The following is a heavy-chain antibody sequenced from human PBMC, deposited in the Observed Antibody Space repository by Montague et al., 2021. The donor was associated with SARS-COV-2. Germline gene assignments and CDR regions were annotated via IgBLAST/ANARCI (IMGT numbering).Heavy chain of an antibody. D-gene: IGHD3-22*01. CDR1: GDSVSSNSAA. V-gene: IGHV6-1*01. CDR3: ARGSSGYYTPRPFDY. Sequence: CAISGDSVSSNSAACNWIRQSPSRRLEWLGRTYYRSKWYNDYAVSVKSRITINPDTSKNQFSLQLNSVTPEDTAVYYCARGSSGYYTPRPFDYWGQGTLVTVSS. J-gene: IGHJ4*02. CDR2: TYYRSKWYN.